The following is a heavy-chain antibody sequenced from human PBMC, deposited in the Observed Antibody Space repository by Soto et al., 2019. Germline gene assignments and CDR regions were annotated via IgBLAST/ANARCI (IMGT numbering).Heavy chain of an antibody. D-gene: IGHD5-18*01. CDR3: ARSQSDEDSYGSFDY. Sequence: SGPTLVNPTPPLTLTCTFSGFSLSTSGMRVSWIRQPPGKALEWLARIDWDDDKFYSTSLKTRLTISKDTSKNQVVLTMTNMDPVDTATYYCARSQSDEDSYGSFDYWGQGTLVTVSS. J-gene: IGHJ4*02. CDR1: GFSLSTSGMR. CDR2: IDWDDDK. V-gene: IGHV2-70*04.